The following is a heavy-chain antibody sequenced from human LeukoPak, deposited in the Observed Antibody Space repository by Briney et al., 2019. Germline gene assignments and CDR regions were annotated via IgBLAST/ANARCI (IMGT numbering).Heavy chain of an antibody. CDR3: ARVKHSSSSRAGFDP. CDR1: GYTFTGYY. CDR2: INPNSGGT. D-gene: IGHD6-13*01. Sequence: ASVKVSCKASGYTFTGYYMHWVRQAPGQGLEWMGWINPNSGGTNYAQKFQGRVTMTRDTSISTAYMELSRLRSGDTAVYYCARVKHSSSSRAGFDPWGQGTLVTVSS. J-gene: IGHJ5*02. V-gene: IGHV1-2*02.